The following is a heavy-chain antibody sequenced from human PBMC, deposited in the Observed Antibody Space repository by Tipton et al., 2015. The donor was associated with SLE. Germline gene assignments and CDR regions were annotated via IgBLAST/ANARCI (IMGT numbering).Heavy chain of an antibody. Sequence: LRLSCAASGFTFSSYSMNWVRQAPGKGLEWIGYIYYSGSTYYNPSLKSRVTISVDTSKNQFSLKLSSVTAADTAVYYCARAQPGQLVLDYWGQGTLVTVSS. V-gene: IGHV4-59*01. CDR2: IYYSGST. J-gene: IGHJ4*02. CDR1: GFTFSSYS. CDR3: ARAQPGQLVLDY. D-gene: IGHD6-6*01.